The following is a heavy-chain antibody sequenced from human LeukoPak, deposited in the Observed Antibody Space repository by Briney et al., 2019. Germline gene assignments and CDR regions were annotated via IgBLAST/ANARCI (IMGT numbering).Heavy chain of an antibody. D-gene: IGHD5-24*01. Sequence: GASVKVSCKASGYTFTSYYMHWVRQAPGQGLEWMGLINPSGGSTSYAQKFQGRVTMTRDTSTSTVYMELSSLRSEDTAVYYCAREEHDGYNFIGEFAERKRGEYGMDVWGQGTTVTVSS. CDR3: AREEHDGYNFIGEFAERKRGEYGMDV. CDR2: INPSGGST. J-gene: IGHJ6*02. CDR1: GYTFTSYY. V-gene: IGHV1-46*01.